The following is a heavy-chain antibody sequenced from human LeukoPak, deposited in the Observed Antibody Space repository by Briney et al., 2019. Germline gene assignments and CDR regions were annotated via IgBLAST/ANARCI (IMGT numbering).Heavy chain of an antibody. CDR1: GFTFSSYW. V-gene: IGHV3-74*01. Sequence: GGSLRLSCAASGFTFSSYWMHWVRQTPGKRLVWVSRINTDVTSYADSVKGRFTISRDNAKNTLYLQMNSLRAEDTAVYYCARASSWSDVFDIWGQGTMVTVSS. D-gene: IGHD6-13*01. J-gene: IGHJ3*02. CDR3: ARASSWSDVFDI. CDR2: INTDVT.